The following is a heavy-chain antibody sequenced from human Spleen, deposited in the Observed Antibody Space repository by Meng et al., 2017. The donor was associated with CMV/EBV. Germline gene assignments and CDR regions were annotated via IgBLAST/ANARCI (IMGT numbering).Heavy chain of an antibody. CDR1: GFTFSSYA. V-gene: IGHV3-23*03. Sequence: GESLKISCSASGFTFSSYAMSWVRQAPGKGLEWGSGIYSGGSSTYYADPVKGRFTISRDNSKNTLYLQMNSLRAEDTAVYYCARTKTKVADYYGMDVWGQGTTVTVSS. CDR3: ARTKTKVADYYGMDV. J-gene: IGHJ6*02. CDR2: IYSGGSST. D-gene: IGHD1-7*01.